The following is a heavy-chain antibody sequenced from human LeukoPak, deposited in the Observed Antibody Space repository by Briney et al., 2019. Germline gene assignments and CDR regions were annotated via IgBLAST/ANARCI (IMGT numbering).Heavy chain of an antibody. CDR1: GYSISSGYY. CDR2: IYHSRST. D-gene: IGHD4-23*01. CDR3: ARDHGSTVVTPVDY. J-gene: IGHJ4*02. V-gene: IGHV4-38-2*02. Sequence: PSETLSLTCTVSGYSISSGYYWGWIRPPPGKGLEWIGSIYHSRSTYYNPSLKSRVTISVDTSKNQFSLKLSSVTAADTAVYYCARDHGSTVVTPVDYWGQGTLVTVSS.